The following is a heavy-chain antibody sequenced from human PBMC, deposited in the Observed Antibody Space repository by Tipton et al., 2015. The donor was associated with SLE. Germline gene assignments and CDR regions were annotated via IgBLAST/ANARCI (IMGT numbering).Heavy chain of an antibody. CDR1: GFSVSSGYY. V-gene: IGHV4-38-2*01. CDR2: FYHSGTT. Sequence: TLSLTCSVSGFSVSSGYYWGWIRQPPGKGLEWIGTFYHSGTTYYSPSLESRVVMSMDKSKNQFSLKLTAVTAADTAVYYCARTLDALDIWGQGTMVTVSS. J-gene: IGHJ3*02. CDR3: ARTLDALDI.